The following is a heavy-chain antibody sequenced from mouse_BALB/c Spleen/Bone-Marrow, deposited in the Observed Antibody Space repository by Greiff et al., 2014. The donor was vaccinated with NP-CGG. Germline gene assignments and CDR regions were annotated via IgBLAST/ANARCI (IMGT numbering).Heavy chain of an antibody. Sequence: QVQLQQSGAELVKPGASVKLSCKASGYTFTSYYMYWVKQRPGQGLEWIGEINPSNGGTNFNEKFKSKATLTVDKSSSTAYMQLSSLTSEDSAVCYCTRSGTSWLRRSWYFDVWGAGTTVTVSS. CDR2: INPSNGGT. CDR3: TRSGTSWLRRSWYFDV. J-gene: IGHJ1*01. CDR1: GYTFTSYY. D-gene: IGHD2-2*01. V-gene: IGHV1S81*02.